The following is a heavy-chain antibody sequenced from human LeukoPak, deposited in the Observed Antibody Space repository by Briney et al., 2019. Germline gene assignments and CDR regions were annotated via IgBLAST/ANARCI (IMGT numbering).Heavy chain of an antibody. Sequence: GRSLRLSCAASGFTFSSYAMHWVRQAPGKGLEWMAVISYDGSNKYYADSVKGRFTISRDNSKNTLYLQMNSLRAEDTAVYYCARDGQTKGYYMDVWGKGTTVTVSS. V-gene: IGHV3-30-3*01. J-gene: IGHJ6*03. CDR2: ISYDGSNK. CDR3: ARDGQTKGYYMDV. D-gene: IGHD2-8*01. CDR1: GFTFSSYA.